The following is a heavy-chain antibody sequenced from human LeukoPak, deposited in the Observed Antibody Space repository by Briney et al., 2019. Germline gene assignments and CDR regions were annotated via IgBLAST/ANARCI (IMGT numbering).Heavy chain of an antibody. CDR2: IKQDGSEK. CDR1: GFIFSNYW. CDR3: ARIGYSSSCFDY. V-gene: IGHV3-7*01. J-gene: IGHJ4*03. Sequence: GGSLRLSCAASGFIFSNYWMSWVRQAPGKGLEWVANIKQDGSEKHYVDSLKGRFTISRDNAKNSVYLQMNSLRAEDTAIYYCARIGYSSSCFDYWGQGTLVTVSS. D-gene: IGHD6-13*01.